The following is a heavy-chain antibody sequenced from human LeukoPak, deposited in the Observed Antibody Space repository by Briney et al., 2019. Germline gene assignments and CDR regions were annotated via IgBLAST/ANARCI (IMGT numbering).Heavy chain of an antibody. Sequence: GGSLRLSCAASGFTVSSNYMSWVRQAPGKGLEWVSSISSSSSYIYYADSVKGRFTISRDNAKNSLYLQMNSLRAEDTAVYYCARDMTEGQLVLGDDYGSDNYWGQGTLVTVSS. V-gene: IGHV3-21*01. CDR2: ISSSSSYI. D-gene: IGHD3-10*01. CDR3: ARDMTEGQLVLGDDYGSDNY. J-gene: IGHJ4*02. CDR1: GFTVSSNY.